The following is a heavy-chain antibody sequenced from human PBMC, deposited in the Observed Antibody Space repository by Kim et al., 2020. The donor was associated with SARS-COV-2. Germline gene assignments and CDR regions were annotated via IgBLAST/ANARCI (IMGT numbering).Heavy chain of an antibody. CDR3: ASSYCSGGSCYSETYFDY. CDR1: GFTFSSYS. CDR2: ISSSSSYI. J-gene: IGHJ4*02. D-gene: IGHD2-15*01. Sequence: GGSLRLSGAASGFTFSSYSMNWVRQAPGKGLEWVSSISSSSSYIYYADSVKGRFTISRDNAKNSLYLQMNSLRAEDTAVYYCASSYCSGGSCYSETYFDYWGQGTLVTVSS. V-gene: IGHV3-21*01.